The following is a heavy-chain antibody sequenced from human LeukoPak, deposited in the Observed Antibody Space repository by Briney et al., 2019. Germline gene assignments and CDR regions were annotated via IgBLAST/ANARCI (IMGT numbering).Heavy chain of an antibody. J-gene: IGHJ5*02. CDR3: ARGPYGSGSYYRWFDP. D-gene: IGHD3-10*01. CDR2: INHSGST. Sequence: PSETLSLTCAVYGGSFSSYYWSWIRQPPGKGLEWIGEINHSGSTNYNPSLKSRVTISVDTSKNQFSLKLSSVTAADTAVYYCARGPYGSGSYYRWFDPWGQGTLVTVSS. CDR1: GGSFSSYY. V-gene: IGHV4-34*01.